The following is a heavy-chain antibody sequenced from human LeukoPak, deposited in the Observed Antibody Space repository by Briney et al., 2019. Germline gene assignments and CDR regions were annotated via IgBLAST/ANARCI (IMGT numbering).Heavy chain of an antibody. CDR3: ARGDYCSSTSCYPFPYYYGMDV. CDR1: GGSISSYY. CDR2: IYYSGST. J-gene: IGHJ6*02. V-gene: IGHV4-59*01. D-gene: IGHD2-2*01. Sequence: PSETLSLTCTVSGGSISSYYWSWIRQPPGKGLEWIGYIYYSGSTNYNPSLKSRVTISVDTSKNQFSLKLSSVTAADTAVYYCARGDYCSSTSCYPFPYYYGMDVWGQGTMVTVSS.